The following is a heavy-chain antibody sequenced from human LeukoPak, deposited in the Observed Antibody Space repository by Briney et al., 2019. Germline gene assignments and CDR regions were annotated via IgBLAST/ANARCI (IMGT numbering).Heavy chain of an antibody. Sequence: PSETLPRTCTVSGGSISSYYWSWIRQPAGKGLEWIGRIYTSGSTNYNPSLKSRVTMSVDTSKNQFSLKLSSVTAADTAVYYCARDFAIFGPNWFDPWGQGTLVTVSS. J-gene: IGHJ5*02. CDR3: ARDFAIFGPNWFDP. D-gene: IGHD3-3*01. CDR2: IYTSGST. V-gene: IGHV4-4*07. CDR1: GGSISSYY.